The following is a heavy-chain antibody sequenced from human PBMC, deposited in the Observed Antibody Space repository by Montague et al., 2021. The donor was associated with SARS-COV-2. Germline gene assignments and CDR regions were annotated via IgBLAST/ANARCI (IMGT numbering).Heavy chain of an antibody. CDR3: ARGVGMDV. Sequence: SETLSLTCSVSGGSVSSYYLNWIRQPPGKGLEWIGYIYYSGSTNYNPSLKSRVTISVDTSKNQFSLKLSSVTAADTAVYYCARGVGMDVWGQGTTVTVSS. J-gene: IGHJ6*02. CDR1: GGSVSSYY. CDR2: IYYSGST. V-gene: IGHV4-59*02.